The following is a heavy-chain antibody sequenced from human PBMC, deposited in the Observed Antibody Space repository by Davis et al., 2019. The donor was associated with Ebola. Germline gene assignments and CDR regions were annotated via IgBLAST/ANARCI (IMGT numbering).Heavy chain of an antibody. CDR2: ISSRATTI. D-gene: IGHD4-17*01. V-gene: IGHV3-23*01. J-gene: IGHJ4*02. CDR1: GFTFNNYA. Sequence: GGSLRLSCAASGFTFNNYAMSWVRQAPGKGLEWVSVISSRATTIYYADSVRGRFTISRDNSKNTLYLQMNSLKTEDTAVYYCTSPYGDYDYWGQGTLVTVSS. CDR3: TSPYGDYDY.